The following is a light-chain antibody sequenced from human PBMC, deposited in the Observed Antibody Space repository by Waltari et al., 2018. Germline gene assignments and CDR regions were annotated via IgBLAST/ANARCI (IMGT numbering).Light chain of an antibody. J-gene: IGKJ1*01. Sequence: DIQMTQSPSSLSASVGERVTITCLASQSISSYLNWYQHKPGRAPKLLIYAASSLQSGVPSRFSGSGSGTYFTLTISSLQPEDFATYYCQQSYSTPRTFGQGTKVEIK. CDR2: AAS. CDR1: QSISSY. CDR3: QQSYSTPRT. V-gene: IGKV1-39*01.